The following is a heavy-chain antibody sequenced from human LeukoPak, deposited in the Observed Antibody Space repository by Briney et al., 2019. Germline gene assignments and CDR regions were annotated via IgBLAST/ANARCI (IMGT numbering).Heavy chain of an antibody. D-gene: IGHD1-26*01. CDR2: IYYSGST. V-gene: IGHV4-59*01. J-gene: IGHJ4*02. CDR1: GGSISSYY. Sequence: PSETLSLTCTVSGGSISSYYWSWIRQPPGEGLEWIGYIYYSGSTNYNPSLRSRVTISVDTSKNQFSLKLSSVTAADTAVYYCARDGGMGALDYWGQGTLVTVSS. CDR3: ARDGGMGALDY.